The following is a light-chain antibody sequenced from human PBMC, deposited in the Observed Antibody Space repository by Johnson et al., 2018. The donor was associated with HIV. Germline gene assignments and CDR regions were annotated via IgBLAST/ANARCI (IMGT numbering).Light chain of an antibody. CDR1: SSNIGNNY. CDR3: GTWDSSLSAYV. V-gene: IGLV1-51*02. J-gene: IGLJ1*01. CDR2: ENN. Sequence: QSVLTQPPSVSAAPGQKVTISCSGSSSNIGNNYVSWYQHLPGTAPKLLIYENNKRPSWIPDRFSGSKSGTSATLGITGLQTGDEADYYCGTWDSSLSAYVFGTGTKVTVL.